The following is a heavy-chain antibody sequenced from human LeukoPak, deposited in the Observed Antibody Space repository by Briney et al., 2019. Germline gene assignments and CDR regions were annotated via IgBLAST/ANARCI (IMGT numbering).Heavy chain of an antibody. Sequence: SETLSLTCTVSGGSISSSSYYWGWIRQPPGKGLEWIGSIYYSGNTYYNPSLKSRVTISVDTSKNQFSLKLSSVTAADTAVYYCARGGNILTGYYKGNWIDPWGQGTLVTVSS. V-gene: IGHV4-39*07. J-gene: IGHJ5*02. CDR3: ARGGNILTGYYKGNWIDP. D-gene: IGHD3-9*01. CDR1: GGSISSSSYY. CDR2: IYYSGNT.